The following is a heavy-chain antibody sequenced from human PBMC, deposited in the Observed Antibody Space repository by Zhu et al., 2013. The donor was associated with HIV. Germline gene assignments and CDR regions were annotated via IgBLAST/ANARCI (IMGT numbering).Heavy chain of an antibody. V-gene: IGHV4-59*01. CDR3: GRHIGGTTEDL. Sequence: QVQLHESGPRLVKPSETLSLTCTVSGGSISPYYWSWIRQPPGKGLEWIGYISYTGNTNYNSSLNSRVTISLGTSNNQFSLKLSSVTAADTAVYYCGRHIGGTTEDLWGQGDNGHRLI. CDR2: ISYTGNT. D-gene: IGHD1-1*01. CDR1: GGSISPYY. J-gene: IGHJ3*01.